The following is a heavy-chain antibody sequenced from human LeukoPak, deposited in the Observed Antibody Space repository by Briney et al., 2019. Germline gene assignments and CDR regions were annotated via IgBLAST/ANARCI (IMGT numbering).Heavy chain of an antibody. CDR3: ARYQAAGGDY. J-gene: IGHJ4*02. CDR1: GFTFTNAW. V-gene: IGHV3-74*01. D-gene: IGHD6-13*01. CDR2: INSDGSST. Sequence: GGSLRLSCEASGFTFTNAWMNWVRQAPGKGLVWVSRINSDGSSTSYADSVKGRFTISRDNAKNTLYLQMNSLRAEDTAVYYCARYQAAGGDYWGQGTLVTVSS.